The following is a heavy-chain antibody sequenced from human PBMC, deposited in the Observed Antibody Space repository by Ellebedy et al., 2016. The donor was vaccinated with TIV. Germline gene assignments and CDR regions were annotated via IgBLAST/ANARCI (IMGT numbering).Heavy chain of an antibody. CDR2: IYYSGST. D-gene: IGHD6-13*01. Sequence: SETLSLXXTVSGGSISSSSYYWGWIRQPPGKGLEWIGSIYYSGSTYYNSSLKSRVTISVDTSKNQFSLKLSSVTAADTAVYYCASQRGYSSSWYDDWGQGTLVTVSS. J-gene: IGHJ4*02. CDR3: ASQRGYSSSWYDD. CDR1: GGSISSSSYY. V-gene: IGHV4-39*07.